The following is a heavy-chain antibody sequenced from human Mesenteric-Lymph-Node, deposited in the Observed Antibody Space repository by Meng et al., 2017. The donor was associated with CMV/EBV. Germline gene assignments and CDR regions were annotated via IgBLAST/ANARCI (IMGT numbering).Heavy chain of an antibody. J-gene: IGHJ6*02. V-gene: IGHV3-NL1*01. CDR3: ARGIYCSSTSCSHHYGMDV. D-gene: IGHD2-2*01. Sequence: GGSLRLSCAASGFTFSSYGMHWVRQAPGKGLEWVSVIYSGGSTYYADSVKGRFTISRDNSKNTPYLQMNSLRAEDTAVYYCARGIYCSSTSCSHHYGMDVWGQGTTVTVSS. CDR2: IYSGGST. CDR1: GFTFSSYG.